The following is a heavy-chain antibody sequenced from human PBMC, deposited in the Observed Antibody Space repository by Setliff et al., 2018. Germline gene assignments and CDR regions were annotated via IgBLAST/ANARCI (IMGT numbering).Heavy chain of an antibody. CDR2: ISGYSGNT. Sequence: ASVKVSCKASGYTFTSYGITWVRQAPGRGLEWMGWISGYSGNTNYAQKFQGRVTITTDTSTNTAYMDLRSLRSDDTAVYYCARDLMGDYWGQGTLVTVSS. CDR3: ARDLMGDY. J-gene: IGHJ4*02. V-gene: IGHV1-18*01. D-gene: IGHD3-10*01. CDR1: GYTFTSYG.